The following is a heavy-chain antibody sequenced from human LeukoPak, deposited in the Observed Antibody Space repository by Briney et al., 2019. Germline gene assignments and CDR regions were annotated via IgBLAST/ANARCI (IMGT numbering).Heavy chain of an antibody. CDR3: ARDVGGSLDY. CDR1: GFTFTTYW. CDR2: IKGDESAR. Sequence: GSLRLSCAASGFTFTTYWMAWVRQAPGKGLEWVANIKGDESARHQADSVKGRFTISRGNTQNSVYLQMSSLRGEDTAVYYCARDVGGSLDYWGQGTLVTVSS. J-gene: IGHJ4*02. V-gene: IGHV3-7*01. D-gene: IGHD1-26*01.